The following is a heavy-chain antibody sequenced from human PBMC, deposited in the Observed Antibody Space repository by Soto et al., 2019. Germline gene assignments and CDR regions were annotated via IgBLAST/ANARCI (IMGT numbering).Heavy chain of an antibody. Sequence: SETLSLTCAVYGGSFSGYYWSWIRQPPGKGLEWIGEINHSGSTNYNPSLKSRVTISVETSKNQFSLKLSSVTAADTAVYYCARGRWGAAAGTNFDYWGQGTLVTVSS. V-gene: IGHV4-34*01. CDR2: INHSGST. CDR3: ARGRWGAAAGTNFDY. D-gene: IGHD6-13*01. J-gene: IGHJ4*02. CDR1: GGSFSGYY.